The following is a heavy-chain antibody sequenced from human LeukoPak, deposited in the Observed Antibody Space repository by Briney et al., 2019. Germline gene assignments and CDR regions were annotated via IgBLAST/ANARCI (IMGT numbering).Heavy chain of an antibody. D-gene: IGHD3-22*01. CDR3: ARFKRTDYYDSSGYLFDY. CDR2: ISAYNGNT. J-gene: IGHJ4*02. V-gene: IGHV1-18*01. CDR1: GYTFTSYG. Sequence: ASVKVSCKASGYTFTSYGIGWVRQAPGQGLEWMGWISAYNGNTNYAQKLQGRVTMTTDTSTSTAYMELRSLRSDDTAVYYCARFKRTDYYDSSGYLFDYWGQGTLVTVSS.